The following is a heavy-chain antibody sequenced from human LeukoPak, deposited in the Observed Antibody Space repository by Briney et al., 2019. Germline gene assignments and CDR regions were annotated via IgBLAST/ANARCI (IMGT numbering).Heavy chain of an antibody. D-gene: IGHD2-2*01. J-gene: IGHJ3*02. CDR2: IYSSGNT. Sequence: SETLSLTCTVSGGSISNYYWSWIRQPAGKGLEWIGRIYSSGNTNYNPSLKSRITMSVDTSKNQFSLKLTSVTAADTAVYYCARDYKYQLLWVAFDIWGQGTMVTVSS. V-gene: IGHV4-4*07. CDR3: ARDYKYQLLWVAFDI. CDR1: GGSISNYY.